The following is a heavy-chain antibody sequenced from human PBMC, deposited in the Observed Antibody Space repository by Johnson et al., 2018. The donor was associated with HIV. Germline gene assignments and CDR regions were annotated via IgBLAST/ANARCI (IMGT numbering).Heavy chain of an antibody. V-gene: IGHV3-48*04. D-gene: IGHD1-26*01. CDR3: AREGILRSMWTFDI. CDR2: ISSSGSTI. Sequence: EVQLVESGGGVVQPGRSLRLSCAASGFTFSSYAMSWIRQAPGKGLEWVSYISSSGSTIYYADSVKGRFTISRDNAKNSLYLQMNSLRAEDTALYYCAREGILRSMWTFDIWGQGTMVTVSS. J-gene: IGHJ3*02. CDR1: GFTFSSYA.